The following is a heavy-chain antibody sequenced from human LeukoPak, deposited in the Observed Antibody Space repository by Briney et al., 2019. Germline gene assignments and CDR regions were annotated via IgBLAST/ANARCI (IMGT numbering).Heavy chain of an antibody. V-gene: IGHV3-23*01. D-gene: IGHD5-18*01. J-gene: IGHJ4*02. CDR2: ISGSGGST. CDR1: GFTFSSYA. CDR3: ARGQYSYGYSSFDY. Sequence: GGSLRLSCAASGFTFSSYAMSWVRQAPGKGLEWVSAISGSGGSTYYADSVKGRFTIFRDNAKNSLYLQMNSLRAEDTAVYYCARGQYSYGYSSFDYWGQGTLVTVSS.